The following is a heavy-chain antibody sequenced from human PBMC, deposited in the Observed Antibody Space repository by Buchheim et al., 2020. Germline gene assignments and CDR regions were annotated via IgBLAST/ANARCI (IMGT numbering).Heavy chain of an antibody. Sequence: EVQVLESGGGLVQPGGSLRLSCAVSGFTFSNYAMNCVRQAPGKGLEWVSAISGSGGNTYYADSVKGRFTISRDNSQNTLYLQMNGLRAEDTAVYYCAKDGSSSVGGRYGMDVWGPGTT. CDR1: GFTFSNYA. D-gene: IGHD1-26*01. CDR3: AKDGSSSVGGRYGMDV. V-gene: IGHV3-23*01. CDR2: ISGSGGNT. J-gene: IGHJ6*02.